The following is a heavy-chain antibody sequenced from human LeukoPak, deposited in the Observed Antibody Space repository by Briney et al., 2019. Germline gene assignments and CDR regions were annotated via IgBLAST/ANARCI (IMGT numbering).Heavy chain of an antibody. V-gene: IGHV4-4*07. CDR2: LHTSGST. CDR3: ARDRTGYIGYEGDPFDI. CDR1: GXSFSSHY. J-gene: IGHJ3*02. D-gene: IGHD5-12*01. Sequence: PPETLSLTCTVSGXSFSSHYRSWIRQSAGKGPELIGRLHTSGSTNYNPSLRSRVTMSVDTSKNQFSLKLTSVTAADTAVYYCARDRTGYIGYEGDPFDIWGQGTMVTVSS.